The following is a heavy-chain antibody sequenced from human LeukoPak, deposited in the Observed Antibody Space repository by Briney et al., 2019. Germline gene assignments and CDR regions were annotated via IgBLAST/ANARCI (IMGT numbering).Heavy chain of an antibody. D-gene: IGHD6-13*01. J-gene: IGHJ3*02. V-gene: IGHV3-30*02. CDR2: IRYGGSNK. Sequence: PGGSLRLSCAASGFTFSSYGMHWVRQAPGKGLEWVAFIRYGGSNKYYADSVKGRFTISRDNSKNTLYLQMNSLRAEDTAVYYCAKEGYSSSWYYAFDIWGQGTMVTVSS. CDR1: GFTFSSYG. CDR3: AKEGYSSSWYYAFDI.